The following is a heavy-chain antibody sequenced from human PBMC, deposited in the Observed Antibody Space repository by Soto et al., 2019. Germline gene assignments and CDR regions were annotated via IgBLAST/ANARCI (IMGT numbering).Heavy chain of an antibody. CDR3: ARDRDYYGSGSHPKEYDGMDV. V-gene: IGHV4-30-4*01. CDR2: IYYSGST. D-gene: IGHD3-10*01. Sequence: QVQLQESGPGLVKPSQTLSLTCTVSGGSISSGDYYWSWIRQPPGKGLEWIGYIYYSGSTYYNPSLRSRVTISVDTSKNQLSLKLRSVTAADTAVYYCARDRDYYGSGSHPKEYDGMDVWGQGTTVTVSS. J-gene: IGHJ6*02. CDR1: GGSISSGDYY.